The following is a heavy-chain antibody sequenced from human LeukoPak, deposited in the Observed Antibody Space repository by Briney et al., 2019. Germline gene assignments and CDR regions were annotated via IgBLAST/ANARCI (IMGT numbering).Heavy chain of an antibody. CDR1: GGSIISSTYY. CDR2: IYYSGST. CDR3: ARSVYGDYVLPHQGPFDY. Sequence: SETLSLTCSVSGGSIISSTYYWGWIRQPPGKGLEWIGSIYYSGSTYYNPSLRSRVTISIDTSKNQFSLKVSSVTAADTAVYHCARSVYGDYVLPHQGPFDYWGQGTLVTASS. J-gene: IGHJ4*02. D-gene: IGHD4-17*01. V-gene: IGHV4-39*01.